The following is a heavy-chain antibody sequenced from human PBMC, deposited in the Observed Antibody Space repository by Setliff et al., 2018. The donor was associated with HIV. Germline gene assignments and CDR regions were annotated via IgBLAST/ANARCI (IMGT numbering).Heavy chain of an antibody. CDR2: INVGRGDT. J-gene: IGHJ4*01. V-gene: IGHV1-3*01. CDR1: GYTFTTYS. Sequence: ASVKVSCKASGYTFTTYSLHWVRQAPGQSLEWMGWINVGRGDTKYSQAFQDRITITRDTSANTAYMELSSLRSDDTAVYFCARGALLAVFDFDHWGHGTLVTVSS. CDR3: ARGALLAVFDFDH. D-gene: IGHD3-3*02.